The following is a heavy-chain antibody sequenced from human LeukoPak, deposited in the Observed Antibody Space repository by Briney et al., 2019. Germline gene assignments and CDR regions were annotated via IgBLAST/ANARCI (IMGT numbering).Heavy chain of an antibody. V-gene: IGHV4-34*01. CDR2: INHSGST. J-gene: IGHJ4*02. Sequence: SETLSLTCAVYGGSFSGYYWSWIRQPPGEGLGWVGEINHSGSTNYNPSLKSRVTISVDTSKNQFSLKLSSVTAADTAVYYCARLPKKYYYGSGRNLGPAYYFDYWGQGTLVTVSS. CDR1: GGSFSGYY. D-gene: IGHD3-10*01. CDR3: ARLPKKYYYGSGRNLGPAYYFDY.